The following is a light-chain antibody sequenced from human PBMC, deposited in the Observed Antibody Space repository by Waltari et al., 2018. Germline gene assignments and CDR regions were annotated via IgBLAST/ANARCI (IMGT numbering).Light chain of an antibody. J-gene: IGKJ1*01. CDR3: MQATNWPLT. Sequence: DVVMTQSPLSLPVSLGQPASISCRSSQSLVHTDGHTYLNWFQQRPGQSPRRLIYKVSNRDSGFPDRFSGSGSDTAFTLKISRVEAEDVGIYYCMQATNWPLTFGQGTKVEIQ. V-gene: IGKV2-30*02. CDR2: KVS. CDR1: QSLVHTDGHTY.